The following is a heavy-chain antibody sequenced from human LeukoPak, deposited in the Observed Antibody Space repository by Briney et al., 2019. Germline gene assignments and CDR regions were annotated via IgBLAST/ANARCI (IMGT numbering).Heavy chain of an antibody. Sequence: GASVKVSCKASGYTFTGYYMHWVRQAPGQGLEWMGWTNPNSGGTNYAQKFQGRVTMTRDTSISTAYMELSRLRSDDTAVYYCATASGSYYAEYFQHWGQGTLVTVSS. D-gene: IGHD1-26*01. CDR3: ATASGSYYAEYFQH. J-gene: IGHJ1*01. CDR1: GYTFTGYY. CDR2: TNPNSGGT. V-gene: IGHV1-2*02.